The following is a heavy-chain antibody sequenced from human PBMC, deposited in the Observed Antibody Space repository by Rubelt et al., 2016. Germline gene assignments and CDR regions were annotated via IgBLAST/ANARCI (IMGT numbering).Heavy chain of an antibody. CDR2: ISSSSSYI. Sequence: GKGLEWVSSISSSSSYIYYADSVKGRFTISRDNAKNSLYLQMNSLRAEDTAVYYCARARSLYYDSSGYYDAFDIWGQGTMVTVSS. J-gene: IGHJ3*02. V-gene: IGHV3-21*01. CDR3: ARARSLYYDSSGYYDAFDI. D-gene: IGHD3-22*01.